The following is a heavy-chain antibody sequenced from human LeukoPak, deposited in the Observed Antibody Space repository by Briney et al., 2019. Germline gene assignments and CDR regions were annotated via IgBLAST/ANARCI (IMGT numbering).Heavy chain of an antibody. CDR1: GITVSSTY. Sequence: GGSLRLSCAASGITVSSTYMNWVRQAPGKGLEWVSLIYSGGSTYYADSVKGRFTISRDNSKNTLYLQMNSLRAEDTAVYYCARDIAAAWGYLDSWGQGTLVTVSS. J-gene: IGHJ4*02. CDR3: ARDIAAAWGYLDS. CDR2: IYSGGST. V-gene: IGHV3-53*01. D-gene: IGHD6-13*01.